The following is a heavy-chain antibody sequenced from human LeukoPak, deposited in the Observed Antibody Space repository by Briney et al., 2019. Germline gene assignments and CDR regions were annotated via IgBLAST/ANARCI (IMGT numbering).Heavy chain of an antibody. CDR1: GGSISSGGYY. Sequence: PSETLSLTCTVSGGSISSGGYYWSWIRQHPGKGLEWIGYIYYSGGTYYNPSLKSRVTILVDTSKNQFSLKLTSVTAADTAVYYCARALESVAGSPHDYWGQGTLVTVSS. D-gene: IGHD2-15*01. CDR2: IYYSGGT. J-gene: IGHJ4*02. V-gene: IGHV4-31*03. CDR3: ARALESVAGSPHDY.